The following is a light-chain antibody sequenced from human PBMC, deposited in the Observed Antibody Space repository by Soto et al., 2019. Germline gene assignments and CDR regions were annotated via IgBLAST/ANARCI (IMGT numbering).Light chain of an antibody. CDR1: QDIRNW. Sequence: IQMTQSPSTLSASIGDTVTITCRASQDIRNWLAWYQQKPGKAPKLLVYEASTLQSGIPSRFSGSGSETDFTLTTSSLQPEDFATYYCLQDYNYPRTFGQGTKVDI. CDR3: LQDYNYPRT. CDR2: EAS. J-gene: IGKJ1*01. V-gene: IGKV1-5*03.